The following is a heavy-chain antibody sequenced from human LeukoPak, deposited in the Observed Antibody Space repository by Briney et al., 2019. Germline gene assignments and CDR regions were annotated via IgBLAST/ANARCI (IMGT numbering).Heavy chain of an antibody. Sequence: GASVKVSCKASGYTFTGYYMHWVRQAPGQGLEWMGWINPNSGGTNYAQKFQGWVTMTRDTSISTAYMELSRLRSDDTAVCYCARDRGYSSGWYDAFDIWGQGTMVTVSS. D-gene: IGHD6-19*01. J-gene: IGHJ3*02. V-gene: IGHV1-2*04. CDR2: INPNSGGT. CDR1: GYTFTGYY. CDR3: ARDRGYSSGWYDAFDI.